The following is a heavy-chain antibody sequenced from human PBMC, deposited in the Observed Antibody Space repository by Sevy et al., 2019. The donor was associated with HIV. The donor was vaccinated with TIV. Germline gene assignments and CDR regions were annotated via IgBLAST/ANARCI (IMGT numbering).Heavy chain of an antibody. CDR3: ARCGGIAHHYYYYYMDV. Sequence: ASVKVSCKASGGTCSSYAISWVRQAPGQGLEWMGGIIPIFGTANYAQKFQGRVTITADESTSTAYMELSSLRSEDTAVYYCARCGGIAHHYYYYYMDVWGKWTTVTVSS. V-gene: IGHV1-69*13. CDR1: GGTCSSYA. J-gene: IGHJ6*03. CDR2: IIPIFGTA. D-gene: IGHD6-13*01.